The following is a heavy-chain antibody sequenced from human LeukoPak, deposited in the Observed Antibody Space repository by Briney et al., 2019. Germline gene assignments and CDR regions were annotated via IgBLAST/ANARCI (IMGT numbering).Heavy chain of an antibody. V-gene: IGHV4-34*01. CDR3: ALHDYGGNSGH. CDR2: INHSGST. Sequence: PSETLSLTCAVYGGSFSGYYWSWIRQPPGKGLEWIGEINHSGSTNYNPSLKSRVTISVDRSKNQFSLKLSSVTAADTAVYYCALHDYGGNSGHWGQGTLVTVSS. D-gene: IGHD4-23*01. J-gene: IGHJ4*02. CDR1: GGSFSGYY.